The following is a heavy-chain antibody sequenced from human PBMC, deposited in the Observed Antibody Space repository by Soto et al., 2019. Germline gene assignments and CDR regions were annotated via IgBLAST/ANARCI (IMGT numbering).Heavy chain of an antibody. CDR1: GGSFSGYY. V-gene: IGHV4-34*01. CDR3: ARGDIVVVPAAPFDY. CDR2: INHSGST. J-gene: IGHJ4*02. D-gene: IGHD2-2*01. Sequence: QVQLQQWGAGLLKPSETLSLTCAVYGGSFSGYYWSWIRQPPGQGLEWIGAINHSGSTTYNPSLKSRVTISVDTSKHQFSLKLSSVTAADTAVYYCARGDIVVVPAAPFDYWGQGTLVTVSS.